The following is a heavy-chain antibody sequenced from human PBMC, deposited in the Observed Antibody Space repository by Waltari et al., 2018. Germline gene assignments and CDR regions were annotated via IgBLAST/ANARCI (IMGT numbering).Heavy chain of an antibody. V-gene: IGHV3-9*01. Sequence: EVQLVESGGGLVQPGRSLRLSCAASGFTFDDYAMHWVRQAPGKGLEWVSGISWNSGSIGYADSVKGRFTISRDNAKNSLYLQMNSLRAEDTALYYCAKENYGDYPGYGMDVWGQGTTV. J-gene: IGHJ6*02. D-gene: IGHD4-17*01. CDR2: ISWNSGSI. CDR3: AKENYGDYPGYGMDV. CDR1: GFTFDDYA.